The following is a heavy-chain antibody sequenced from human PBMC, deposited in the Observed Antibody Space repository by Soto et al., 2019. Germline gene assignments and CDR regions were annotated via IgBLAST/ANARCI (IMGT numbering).Heavy chain of an antibody. J-gene: IGHJ1*01. D-gene: IGHD3-22*01. CDR2: IIPIFGTA. CDR3: ARNLRHYYDSSGYYFEYFQH. CDR1: AATLSSPE. V-gene: IGHV1-69*01. Sequence: SVNRAWKSAAATLSSPEISWVRQAPGQELEWMGGIIPIFGTANYAQKFQGRVTITADESTSTAYMELSSLRSEDTAVYYCARNLRHYYDSSGYYFEYFQHWGQGTLVTVSS.